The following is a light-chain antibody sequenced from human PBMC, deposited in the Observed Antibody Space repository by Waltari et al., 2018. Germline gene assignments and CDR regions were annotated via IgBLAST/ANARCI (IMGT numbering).Light chain of an antibody. V-gene: IGLV3-21*01. CDR3: QVWESRSDPF. CDR2: YDS. Sequence: SYVLTQPPSVSVAPGETAQITCEGNNIGSKTVQWYQQKPGQAPVLVIYYDSGRPSGIPERFAGSNSGNTATLTISRVEAGDEADYYCQVWESRSDPFFGGGTKLTVL. J-gene: IGLJ2*01. CDR1: NIGSKT.